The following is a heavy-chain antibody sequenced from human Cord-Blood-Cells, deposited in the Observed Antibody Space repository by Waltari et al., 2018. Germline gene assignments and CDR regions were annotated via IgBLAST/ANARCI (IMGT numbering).Heavy chain of an antibody. CDR2: IYTSGST. CDR1: GGSISSGSYY. Sequence: QVQLQESGPGLVKPSQTLSLTCTVSGGSISSGSYYWSWIRQPAGKGLEWIGYIYTSGSTNYNPSLKSRVTISVDTSKNPFSLKLSSVTAADTAVYYCARDSATWGQGTLVTVSS. J-gene: IGHJ5*02. D-gene: IGHD3-10*01. CDR3: ARDSAT. V-gene: IGHV4-61*09.